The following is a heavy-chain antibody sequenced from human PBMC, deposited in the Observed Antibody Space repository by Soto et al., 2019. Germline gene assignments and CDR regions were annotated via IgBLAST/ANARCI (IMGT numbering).Heavy chain of an antibody. CDR3: ASGLGYKA. J-gene: IGHJ5*02. CDR1: GDSVSSSSYY. Sequence: QVQLQESGPGLVKPSQTLSLTCTVSGDSVSSSSYYWSWIRQHPGKGLEWIGYIHHSGTAYYNPSRKSRITLSVDTSMNQFALRLSSGTAADTAVYYCASGLGYKAWGQGTLVTVSS. V-gene: IGHV4-31*03. D-gene: IGHD5-12*01. CDR2: IHHSGTA.